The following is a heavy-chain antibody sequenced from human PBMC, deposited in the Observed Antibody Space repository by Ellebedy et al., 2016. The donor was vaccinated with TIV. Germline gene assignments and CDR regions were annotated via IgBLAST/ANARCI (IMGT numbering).Heavy chain of an antibody. Sequence: AASVKVSCKASGYTFPKYGISWVRQAPGQGLEWMGWINGYNGNTNYAQKFQGRVTMTTDTSTSTAYMELRSLRSDDTAVYYCARAGQYEILTGVHYLYAMDVWGQGTTVTVSS. D-gene: IGHD3-9*01. CDR2: INGYNGNT. CDR3: ARAGQYEILTGVHYLYAMDV. CDR1: GYTFPKYG. J-gene: IGHJ6*02. V-gene: IGHV1-18*01.